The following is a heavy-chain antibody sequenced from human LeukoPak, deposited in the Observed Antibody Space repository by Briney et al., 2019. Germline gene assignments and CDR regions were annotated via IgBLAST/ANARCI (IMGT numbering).Heavy chain of an antibody. CDR1: GYSFSSYW. Sequence: GESLKISCKASGYSFSSYWIGWVRQMPGKGLEWMGIIYPGDSDTRYSPSFLGQVTISADKSISTAYLQWSGLKPSDTAMYYCAKRWADSSASQHYFDYRGQGTLVTVSS. J-gene: IGHJ4*02. D-gene: IGHD3-22*01. CDR2: IYPGDSDT. CDR3: AKRWADSSASQHYFDY. V-gene: IGHV5-51*01.